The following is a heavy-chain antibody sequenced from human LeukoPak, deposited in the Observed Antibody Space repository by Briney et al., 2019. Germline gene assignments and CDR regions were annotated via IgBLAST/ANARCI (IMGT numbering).Heavy chain of an antibody. Sequence: GGSLRLSCAASGFSFSAFAMTWVRQAPGKGLEWVSSISASGSTTSYVDSVNGRFTISIDNSKNTVWLQINSLRAEDSPLYYCAKDDALLVRVNYFGMDVWGQGTTVIVSS. CDR2: ISASGSTT. D-gene: IGHD2-8*02. J-gene: IGHJ6*02. CDR1: GFSFSAFA. CDR3: AKDDALLVRVNYFGMDV. V-gene: IGHV3-23*01.